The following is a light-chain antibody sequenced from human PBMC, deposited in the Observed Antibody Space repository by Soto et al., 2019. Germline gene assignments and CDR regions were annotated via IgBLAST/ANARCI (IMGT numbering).Light chain of an antibody. CDR1: NIGSKS. CDR2: DDS. CDR3: QGWDSSSDHVV. Sequence: SYELTQPPSVSVAPGQTARITCGGNNIGSKSVHWYQQKPGQAPVLVVYDDSDRPSGLPERFSGSNSGNTATLTISRVEAGDEADYYCQGWDSSSDHVVFGGGTQLTVL. V-gene: IGLV3-21*02. J-gene: IGLJ2*01.